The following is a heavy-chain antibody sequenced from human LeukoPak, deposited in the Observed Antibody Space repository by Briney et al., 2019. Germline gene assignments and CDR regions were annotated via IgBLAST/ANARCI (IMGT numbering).Heavy chain of an antibody. CDR3: VSGTCGGSCYILDY. CDR1: EFTFSNYG. V-gene: IGHV3-30*03. CDR2: ISNVGSSR. D-gene: IGHD2-15*01. Sequence: GGSLRLSCEASEFTFSNYGMHWVRQAPGKGLEWLAVISNVGSSRQYRDSVKGRFTVSRDNSKNTLYLQMNSLRAEDTAVYYCVSGTCGGSCYILDYWGQGTLVTVSS. J-gene: IGHJ4*02.